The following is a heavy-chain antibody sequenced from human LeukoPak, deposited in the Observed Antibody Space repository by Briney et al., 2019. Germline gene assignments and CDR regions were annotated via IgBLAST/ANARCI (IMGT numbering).Heavy chain of an antibody. V-gene: IGHV3-64D*06. J-gene: IGHJ3*02. Sequence: GGPLRLSCSASGFTFSIYAMHWVRQAPGKGLEYLSGINNNGGTTNYADSVKGRFTISRDNFKNTLYLQMSSLRPEDTAVYYCVKTMVTFGGIIRADAFDIWGQGTMVTVSS. CDR2: INNNGGTT. CDR3: VKTMVTFGGIIRADAFDI. D-gene: IGHD3-16*01. CDR1: GFTFSIYA.